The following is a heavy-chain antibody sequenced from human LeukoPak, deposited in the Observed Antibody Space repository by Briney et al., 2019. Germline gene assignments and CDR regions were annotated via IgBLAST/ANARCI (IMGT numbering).Heavy chain of an antibody. J-gene: IGHJ4*02. V-gene: IGHV3-21*01. CDR3: ARAPTVLVGYCSSSSCQADY. D-gene: IGHD2-2*01. CDR1: GFTFSSYS. CDR2: ISGDSRYI. Sequence: PGGSLRLSCAASGFTFSSYSMNWVRQAPGKGLEWVSAISGDSRYICYADSVRGRFTISRDNAENSLYLQMNSLRVEDTAVYYCARAPTVLVGYCSSSSCQADYWGQGTLVTVSS.